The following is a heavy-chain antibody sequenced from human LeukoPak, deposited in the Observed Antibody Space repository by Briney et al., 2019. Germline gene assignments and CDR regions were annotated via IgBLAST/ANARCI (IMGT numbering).Heavy chain of an antibody. CDR3: AREGCSGGRCYIESEYNWFDP. V-gene: IGHV3-21*01. J-gene: IGHJ5*02. CDR1: GFSFNTYS. CDR2: ISSSSSYI. Sequence: GGSLRLSCAASGFSFNTYSMNWVRQAPGKGLEWVSSISSSSSYIYYADPVKGRFTISRDNAKNSLHLQMNSLRAEDTAVYYCAREGCSGGRCYIESEYNWFDPWGQGTLVTVSS. D-gene: IGHD2-15*01.